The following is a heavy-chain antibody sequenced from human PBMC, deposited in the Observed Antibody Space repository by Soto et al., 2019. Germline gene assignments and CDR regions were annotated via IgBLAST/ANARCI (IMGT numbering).Heavy chain of an antibody. CDR3: ARATVTAPFDY. CDR1: GYTFTNFG. V-gene: IGHV1-46*01. D-gene: IGHD4-17*01. J-gene: IGHJ4*02. Sequence: ASVKVSCKASGYTFTNFGISWVRQAPGQGLEWMGIINPSGGSTSYAQKFQGRVTMTRDTSTSTVYMELSSLRSEDTAVYYCARATVTAPFDYWGQGTLVTVSS. CDR2: INPSGGST.